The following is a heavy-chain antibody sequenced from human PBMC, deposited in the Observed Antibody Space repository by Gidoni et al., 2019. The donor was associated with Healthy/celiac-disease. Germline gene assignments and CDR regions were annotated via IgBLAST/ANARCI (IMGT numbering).Heavy chain of an antibody. Sequence: QLQLQESCPGLVKLSETLSPTCTVSGGSISSSRSYWGWIRQPPGKGLGWIGSIYYSGSTYYNPSLKSRVTISVDTSKNQFSLKLSSVTAADTAVYYCARATYSSGWYPLDYWGQGTLVTVSS. J-gene: IGHJ4*02. CDR3: ARATYSSGWYPLDY. V-gene: IGHV4-39*01. CDR1: GGSISSSRSY. D-gene: IGHD6-19*01. CDR2: IYYSGST.